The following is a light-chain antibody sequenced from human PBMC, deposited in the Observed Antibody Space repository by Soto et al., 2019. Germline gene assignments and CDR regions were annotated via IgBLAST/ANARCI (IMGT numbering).Light chain of an antibody. V-gene: IGKV3-15*01. CDR1: QSVDSN. J-gene: IGKJ2*01. CDR2: RAS. CDR3: QQYNDWPYN. Sequence: EVVRTQCPATLSVSPGERATLSCRASQSVDSNLAWYQQKPGQAPRLLIYRASTRAAGIPDTFSGSGSGTEFTLTISRLQSEDFAVYYCQQYNDWPYNFGQGTKLDIK.